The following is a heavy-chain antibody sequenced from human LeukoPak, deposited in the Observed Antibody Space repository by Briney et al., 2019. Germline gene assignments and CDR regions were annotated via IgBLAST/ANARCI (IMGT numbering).Heavy chain of an antibody. Sequence: PGGSLRLSCAASGFTFSSYEMNWVRQAPGKGLEWASYISSTGYTIYYADSVKGRFTISRDNAKNSLYLQMKSLRAEDTAVYYCARDYDSSGHYYISFDYWGQGTLVTVSS. CDR3: ARDYDSSGHYYISFDY. CDR2: ISSTGYTI. D-gene: IGHD3-22*01. V-gene: IGHV3-48*03. J-gene: IGHJ4*02. CDR1: GFTFSSYE.